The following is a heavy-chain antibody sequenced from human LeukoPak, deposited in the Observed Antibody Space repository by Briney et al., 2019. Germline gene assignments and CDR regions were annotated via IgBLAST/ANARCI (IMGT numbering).Heavy chain of an antibody. CDR3: ATVKYDYGDPVGWFDP. CDR1: GFPFSASA. J-gene: IGHJ5*02. D-gene: IGHD4-17*01. CDR2: ILSTGTT. Sequence: GGSLRLSCAASGFPFSASAMTWVRQAPGKGLEWVSHILSTGTTYYADSVRGRFTISRDNSKNTLYLLMTSLRADDTAVCYCATVKYDYGDPVGWFDPWGQGTLVTVSS. V-gene: IGHV3-23*01.